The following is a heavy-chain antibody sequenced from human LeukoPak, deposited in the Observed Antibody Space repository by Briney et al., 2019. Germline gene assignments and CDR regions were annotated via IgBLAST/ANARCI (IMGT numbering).Heavy chain of an antibody. CDR3: AIIYLIVGATTFDY. D-gene: IGHD1-26*01. CDR1: GFTFSSYS. J-gene: IGHJ4*02. Sequence: GGSLRLSCAASGFTFSSYSMNWVRQAPGKGLEWVSYISSSSSTIYYADSVKGRFTISRDNAKNSLYLQMNSLRAEDTAVYYSAIIYLIVGATTFDYWGQGTLVTVSS. CDR2: ISSSSSTI. V-gene: IGHV3-48*01.